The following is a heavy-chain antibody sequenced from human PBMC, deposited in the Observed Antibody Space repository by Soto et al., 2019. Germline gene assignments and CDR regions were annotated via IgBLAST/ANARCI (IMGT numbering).Heavy chain of an antibody. D-gene: IGHD3-9*01. CDR1: GFAFSSYV. Sequence: PGGSLRLSCAASGFAFSSYVMSWVRQAPGKGLEWVSGISGSGDSTYYADSVKGRLTISRDNSKNTLYLQMNSLRAEDTAVYYGAKDLEDILTGNRKWGQGTLVTVSS. CDR3: AKDLEDILTGNRK. V-gene: IGHV3-23*01. CDR2: ISGSGDST. J-gene: IGHJ4*02.